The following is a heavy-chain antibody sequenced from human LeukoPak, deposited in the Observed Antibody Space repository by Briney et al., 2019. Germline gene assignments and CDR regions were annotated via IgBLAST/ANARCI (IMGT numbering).Heavy chain of an antibody. J-gene: IGHJ4*02. CDR1: GFTVSSNY. V-gene: IGHV3-23*01. CDR2: ISGSGGST. Sequence: PGGSLRLSCAASGFTVSSNYMSWVRQAPGKGLEWVSAISGSGGSTYYADSVKGRFTISRDNSKNTLYLQMNSLRAEDTAIYYCAKDLRYSSGFDYWGQGTLVTVSS. CDR3: AKDLRYSSGFDY. D-gene: IGHD6-19*01.